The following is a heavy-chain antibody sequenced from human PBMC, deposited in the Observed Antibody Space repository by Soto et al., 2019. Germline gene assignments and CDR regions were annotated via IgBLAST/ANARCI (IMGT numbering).Heavy chain of an antibody. CDR3: ARAIRGFSYVVDY. CDR2: ISGSGGST. Sequence: GGSLRLSCAASGFTFSSYAMSWVRQAPGKGLEWVSAISGSGGSTYYADSVKGRFTISRDNARNSLYLQMSSLSDEDTAVYYCARAIRGFSYVVDYWGQGTLVTVSS. V-gene: IGHV3-23*01. D-gene: IGHD5-18*01. J-gene: IGHJ4*02. CDR1: GFTFSSYA.